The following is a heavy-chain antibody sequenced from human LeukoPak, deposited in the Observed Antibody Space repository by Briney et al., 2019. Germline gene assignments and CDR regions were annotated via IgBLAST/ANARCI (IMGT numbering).Heavy chain of an antibody. Sequence: GGSLRLSCAASGISFSSYGIHWVRQAPGKGLEWVSFISYDGRIKYYADSVKGRLTISRDNSKNTLSLQMNSLRAEDTAIYYCARDLSEKYCIDYWGQGTLVTVSS. CDR3: ARDLSEKYCIDY. CDR1: GISFSSYG. J-gene: IGHJ4*02. D-gene: IGHD2-8*02. CDR2: ISYDGRIK. V-gene: IGHV3-30*19.